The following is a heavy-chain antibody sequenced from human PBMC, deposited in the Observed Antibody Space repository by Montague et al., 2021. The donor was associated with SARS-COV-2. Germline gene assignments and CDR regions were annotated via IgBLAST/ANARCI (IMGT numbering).Heavy chain of an antibody. D-gene: IGHD1-26*01. Sequence: SAISGDSVSDNTAAWNWIRQSPSRGLDWLGRTYYRSKWYNDYAISVKSRITINPDTSKNQFSLQLDSVTPEDTAVYYCARDPGNKVGSTRYFSMDVWGQGTTVTVSS. V-gene: IGHV6-1*01. CDR3: ARDPGNKVGSTRYFSMDV. CDR2: TYYRSKWYN. CDR1: GDSVSDNTAA. J-gene: IGHJ6*02.